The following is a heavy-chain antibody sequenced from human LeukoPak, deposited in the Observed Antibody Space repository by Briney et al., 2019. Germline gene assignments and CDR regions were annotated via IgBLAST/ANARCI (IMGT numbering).Heavy chain of an antibody. D-gene: IGHD5-18*01. V-gene: IGHV1-8*02. CDR2: MNPNSGNT. CDR3: ARGLSYGYYYYMDV. CDR1: GYTFTSYD. Sequence: WASVKVSCKASGYTFTSYDINWVRQATGQGLEWMGWMNPNSGNTGYAQKFQGRVTMTRNTSISTAYMELSSLKSEDTAVYYCARGLSYGYYYYMDVWGKGTTVTISS. J-gene: IGHJ6*03.